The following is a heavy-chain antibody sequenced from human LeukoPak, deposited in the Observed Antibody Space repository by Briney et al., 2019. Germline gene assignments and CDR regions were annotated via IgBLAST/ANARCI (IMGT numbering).Heavy chain of an antibody. J-gene: IGHJ4*02. V-gene: IGHV4-4*07. CDR1: GGSISSYY. D-gene: IGHD3-10*01. CDR2: IYTSGST. Sequence: SETLSLTCTVSGGSISSYYWSWIRQPAGKGLEWIGRIYTSGSTNYNPSLKSRVTMSVDTSKNQFSLKLSSVTAADTAVYYCARDNYYYGSGSYWNFDYWGQGTLVTVSS. CDR3: ARDNYYYGSGSYWNFDY.